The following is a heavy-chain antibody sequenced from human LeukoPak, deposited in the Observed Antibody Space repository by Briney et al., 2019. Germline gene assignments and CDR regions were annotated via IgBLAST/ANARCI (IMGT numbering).Heavy chain of an antibody. V-gene: IGHV1-69*13. D-gene: IGHD2-2*01. CDR3: AAVVPAVMGYFDY. CDR1: GGTFSSYA. CDR2: IIPIFGTA. J-gene: IGHJ4*02. Sequence: ASVKVSCKASGGTFSSYAISWVRQAPGQGLEWMGGIIPIFGTANYAQKFQGRVTITADESTSTAYMELSSLRSEDTAVYYCAAVVPAVMGYFDYWGQGTLVTVSS.